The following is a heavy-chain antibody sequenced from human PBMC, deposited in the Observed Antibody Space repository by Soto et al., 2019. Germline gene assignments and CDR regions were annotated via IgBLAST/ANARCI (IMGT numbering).Heavy chain of an antibody. Sequence: QVQLVQSGAEVKKPGASVKISCETSGYIFKNYYIHWVRQAPGQGLEWMAIFNPFSGATNYERRLQGRVTATMDMSTSTVYMELNNLRSEDTAMYYCARDLTSGDYWGQGTLISVSS. V-gene: IGHV1-46*02. CDR3: ARDLTSGDY. J-gene: IGHJ4*01. CDR1: GYIFKNYY. CDR2: FNPFSGAT. D-gene: IGHD3-3*01.